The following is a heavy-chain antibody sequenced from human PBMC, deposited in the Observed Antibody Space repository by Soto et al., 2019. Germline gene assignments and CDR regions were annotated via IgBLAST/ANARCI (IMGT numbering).Heavy chain of an antibody. D-gene: IGHD3-3*01. CDR3: ARDSSITIFGVVSPNYYYYGMDV. Sequence: LRLSCSASGFTFSSYAMHWVRQAPGKGLEWVAVISYDGSNKYYADSVKGRLTISRDNSKNTLYLQMSSLRAEDTAVYYCARDSSITIFGVVSPNYYYYGMDVWGQGTTVTVSS. CDR1: GFTFSSYA. CDR2: ISYDGSNK. V-gene: IGHV3-30-3*01. J-gene: IGHJ6*02.